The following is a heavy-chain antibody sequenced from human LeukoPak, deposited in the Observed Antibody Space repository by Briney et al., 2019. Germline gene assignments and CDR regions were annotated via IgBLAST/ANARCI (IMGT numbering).Heavy chain of an antibody. Sequence: GGSLRLSCAASGFTFSSYGMSWVRQAPGKGLEWVSAISGSGGTTYYADSVKGRITISRDNSMNTLYLQMSSLRAEDTAVYYCAKVRWGSDNALDSWGQGTLVTGSS. CDR2: ISGSGGTT. CDR1: GFTFSSYG. D-gene: IGHD3-16*01. CDR3: AKVRWGSDNALDS. V-gene: IGHV3-23*01. J-gene: IGHJ4*02.